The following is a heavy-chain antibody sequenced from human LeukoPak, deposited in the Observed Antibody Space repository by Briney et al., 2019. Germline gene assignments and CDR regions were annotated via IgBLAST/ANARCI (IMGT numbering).Heavy chain of an antibody. CDR1: GWSFNDYY. CDR3: ARGQVPAARGYNWFDP. J-gene: IGHJ5*02. CDR2: INARGDT. D-gene: IGHD2-2*01. Sequence: SETLSLTCAVYGWSFNDYYWNWIRQPPGKGLEWIGEINARGDTNSNPSLKSRVTISVDTSKKQISLRLTSMIAADTAVYYCARGQVPAARGYNWFDPWGQGTLVIVSS. V-gene: IGHV4-34*01.